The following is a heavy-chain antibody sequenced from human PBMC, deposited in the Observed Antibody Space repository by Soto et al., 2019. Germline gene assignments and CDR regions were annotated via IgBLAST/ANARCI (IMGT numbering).Heavy chain of an antibody. V-gene: IGHV3-23*01. D-gene: IGHD2-15*01. CDR3: ARESPSSRYCSGGSCYAGPLDV. Sequence: PGGSLRLSCAASGFSFSAYAMNWVRQAPGKGLQWVSGLVGSGADKNYADSVRGRFTVSRDNSKNSLYLQMNSLRAEDTAVYYCARESPSSRYCSGGSCYAGPLDVWGQGTTVTVSS. CDR2: LVGSGADK. CDR1: GFSFSAYA. J-gene: IGHJ6*02.